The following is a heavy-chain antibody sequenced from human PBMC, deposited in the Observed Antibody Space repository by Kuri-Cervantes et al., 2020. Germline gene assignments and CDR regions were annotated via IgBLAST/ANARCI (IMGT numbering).Heavy chain of an antibody. D-gene: IGHD6-13*01. CDR2: INHSGST. CDR1: GGSFSGYY. Sequence: AETLSLTCAAYGGSFSGYYWSWIRQPPGKGLEWIGEINHSGSTNYNPSLKSRVTISVDTSKDQFSLKLSSVPAAATAVYYCARQVAVAAAERGAFDIWGQGTMVTVSS. CDR3: ARQVAVAAAERGAFDI. J-gene: IGHJ3*02. V-gene: IGHV4-34*01.